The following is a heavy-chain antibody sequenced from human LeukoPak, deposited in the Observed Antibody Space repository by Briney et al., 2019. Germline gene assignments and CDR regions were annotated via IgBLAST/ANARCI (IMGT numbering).Heavy chain of an antibody. CDR2: IYYSGSS. V-gene: IGHV4-31*03. J-gene: IGHJ4*02. Sequence: SETLSLTCTVSGGSISSGGYYWSWIRQHPGKGLEWIGYIYYSGSSYYNPSLKSRVTISVDTSKNQFSLKLTSVTAADTAVYYCAREGSGWDFDYWGQGTLVTVPS. CDR3: AREGSGWDFDY. CDR1: GGSISSGGYY. D-gene: IGHD6-19*01.